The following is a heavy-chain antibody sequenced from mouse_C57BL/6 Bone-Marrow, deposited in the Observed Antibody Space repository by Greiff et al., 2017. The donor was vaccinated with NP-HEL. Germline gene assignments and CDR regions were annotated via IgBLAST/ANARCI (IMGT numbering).Heavy chain of an antibody. D-gene: IGHD2-10*02. Sequence: VQLQQSVAELVRPGASVKLSCTASGFNIKNTYMHWVKQRPEQGLEWIGRIDPANGNTKYALKFQGKATITADTSSNTAYLQLSSLTSEDTAIYYCARAGTRYGNYGYYAMDYWGQGTSVTVSS. V-gene: IGHV14-3*01. CDR3: ARAGTRYGNYGYYAMDY. J-gene: IGHJ4*01. CDR1: GFNIKNTY. CDR2: IDPANGNT.